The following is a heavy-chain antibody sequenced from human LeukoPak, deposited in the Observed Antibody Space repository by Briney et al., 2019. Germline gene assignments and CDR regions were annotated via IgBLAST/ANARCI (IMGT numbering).Heavy chain of an antibody. V-gene: IGHV1-18*01. J-gene: IGHJ4*02. CDR1: GYTFTSYG. CDR3: ARDHRDLGYCSSTSCSLSDY. CDR2: ISAYNGNT. D-gene: IGHD2-2*01. Sequence: ASVKVSCKASGYTFTSYGISWVRQAPGQGLEWMGWISAYNGNTNYAQKLQGRVTMTTDTSTSTAYMELRSLRSDDTAVYYCARDHRDLGYCSSTSCSLSDYWGQGTLVTVSS.